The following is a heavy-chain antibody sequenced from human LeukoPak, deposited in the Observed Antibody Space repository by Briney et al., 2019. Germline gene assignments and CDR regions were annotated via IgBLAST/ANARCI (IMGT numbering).Heavy chain of an antibody. CDR2: INPSGGST. J-gene: IGHJ6*02. V-gene: IGHV1-46*01. CDR1: GYTFTSYA. Sequence: ASVKVSCKASGYTFTSYAMNWVRQAPGQGLEWMGIINPSGGSTSYAQKFQGRVTMTRDTSTSTVYMELSSLRSEDTAVYYCARSLPRILVVIAAGYYYGMDVWGQGTTVTVSS. CDR3: ARSLPRILVVIAAGYYYGMDV. D-gene: IGHD2-21*01.